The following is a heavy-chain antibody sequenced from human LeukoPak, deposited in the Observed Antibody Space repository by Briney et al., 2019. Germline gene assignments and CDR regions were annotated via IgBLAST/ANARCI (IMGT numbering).Heavy chain of an antibody. J-gene: IGHJ4*02. CDR2: TYYRSKWYN. Sequence: SQTLSLTCAISGDSVSSNSAAWNWIRQSPSRGLEWLGRTYYRSKWYNDYAVSVKSRITINPDTSKNQFSLQLNSVTPEDTAVYYCARTLWDSSGWYVGSLHFDYWGQGTLVTVSS. CDR3: ARTLWDSSGWYVGSLHFDY. V-gene: IGHV6-1*01. CDR1: GDSVSSNSAA. D-gene: IGHD6-19*01.